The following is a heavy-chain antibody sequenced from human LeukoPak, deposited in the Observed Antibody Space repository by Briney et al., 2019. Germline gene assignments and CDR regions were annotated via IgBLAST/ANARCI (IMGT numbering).Heavy chain of an antibody. D-gene: IGHD1/OR15-1a*01. J-gene: IGHJ5*02. CDR1: GGPISTYY. Sequence: KPSETLSLTCTVSGGPISTYYWSWVRQPPGKGLEWIGYIYTSGNTNYDPSFKSRVTISVDTSKNQFSLKLTSVTAADTAVYYCARSGYNWNNEWWFDPRGQGTLVTVSS. V-gene: IGHV4-4*08. CDR3: ARSGYNWNNEWWFDP. CDR2: IYTSGNT.